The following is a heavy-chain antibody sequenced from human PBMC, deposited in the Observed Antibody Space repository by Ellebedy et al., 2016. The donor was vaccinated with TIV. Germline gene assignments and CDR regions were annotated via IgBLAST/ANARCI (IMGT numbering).Heavy chain of an antibody. D-gene: IGHD1-14*01. CDR1: GSIFSQHG. V-gene: IGHV3-23*01. J-gene: IGHJ5*02. Sequence: GGSLRLSXAASGSIFSQHGMSWVRQAPGQGLEWVSGIFGSGATTYYADSVKGRFTISRDNSENTLYLQMNSLRAEDTAVYYCAKGTGVKGDWFDPWGQGTLVTVSS. CDR3: AKGTGVKGDWFDP. CDR2: IFGSGATT.